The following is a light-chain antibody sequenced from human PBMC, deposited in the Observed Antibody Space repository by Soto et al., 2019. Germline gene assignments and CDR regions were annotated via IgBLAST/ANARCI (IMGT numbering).Light chain of an antibody. CDR2: EVS. CDR1: SSDVGGYNY. V-gene: IGLV2-14*01. Sequence: LTQPASLSGSPGQSINISCTGTSSDVGGYNYVSWYQQHPGKAPKLMIYEVSNRPSGVSNRFSGSKSGNTASLTISGLQAEDEADYYCSSYTSSSTLYVFGTGTKVTVL. J-gene: IGLJ1*01. CDR3: SSYTSSSTLYV.